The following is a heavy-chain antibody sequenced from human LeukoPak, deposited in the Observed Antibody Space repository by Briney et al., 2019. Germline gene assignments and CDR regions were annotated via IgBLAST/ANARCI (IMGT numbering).Heavy chain of an antibody. V-gene: IGHV3-30*03. J-gene: IGHJ5*02. CDR2: ISYDGSQK. CDR1: GFTFSSYG. Sequence: GGSLRLSCAASGFTFSSYGMHWVRQAPGKGLEWVALISYDGSQKYHADSVKGRFTISRDNAKNSLYLQMNSLTLDDTAVYYCARSVGSYYGDLWGQGTLVTVSS. D-gene: IGHD3-22*01. CDR3: ARSVGSYYGDL.